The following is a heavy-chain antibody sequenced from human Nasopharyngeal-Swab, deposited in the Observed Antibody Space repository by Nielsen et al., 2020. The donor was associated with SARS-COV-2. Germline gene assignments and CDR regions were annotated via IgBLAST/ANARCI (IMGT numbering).Heavy chain of an antibody. V-gene: IGHV3-7*03. Sequence: GGSLRLSCAASGFTFSSYWMSWVRQAPGKGLEWVANIKQGGSEKYYVDSVKGRFTISRDNATNSLYLQMNSLRAEDTAVYYCARDSRGDSYGYIYCDYWGQGTLVTVSS. CDR3: ARDSRGDSYGYIYCDY. CDR2: IKQGGSEK. D-gene: IGHD5-18*01. CDR1: GFTFSSYW. J-gene: IGHJ4*02.